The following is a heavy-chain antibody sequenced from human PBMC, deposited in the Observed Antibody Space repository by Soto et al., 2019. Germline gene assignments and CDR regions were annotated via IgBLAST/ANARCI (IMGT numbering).Heavy chain of an antibody. D-gene: IGHD1-1*01. J-gene: IGHJ4*02. Sequence: EVQLVESGGGLVQPGGPLRLSCAASGFTFSNYGMNWARQAQGRGLEWVTHINAPGETKSYPDSVKGRFTISRDDAKNSLYLQMNSLTADDTAIYYCARDPEGINDVDYWGQGTLVTVSS. V-gene: IGHV3-48*04. CDR3: ARDPEGINDVDY. CDR1: GFTFSNYG. CDR2: INAPGETK.